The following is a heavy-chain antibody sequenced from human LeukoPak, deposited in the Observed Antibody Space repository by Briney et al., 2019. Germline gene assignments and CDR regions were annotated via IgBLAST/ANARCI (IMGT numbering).Heavy chain of an antibody. CDR1: GYTFTSYG. Sequence: EASVKVSCKASGYTFTSYGISWVRQAPGQGLEWMGWISAYNGNTNYAQKLRGRVTMTTDTSTSTAYMELRSLRSDDTAVYYCARDPDFWSGYYLHYFDYWGQGTLVTVSS. J-gene: IGHJ4*02. D-gene: IGHD3-3*01. CDR3: ARDPDFWSGYYLHYFDY. CDR2: ISAYNGNT. V-gene: IGHV1-18*01.